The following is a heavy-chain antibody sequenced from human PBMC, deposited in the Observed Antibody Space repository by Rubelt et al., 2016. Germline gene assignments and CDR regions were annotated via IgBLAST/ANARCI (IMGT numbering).Heavy chain of an antibody. CDR2: VSSSSSTI. CDR3: AGDRDRYVADD. V-gene: IGHV3-48*04. D-gene: IGHD3-9*01. J-gene: IGHJ4*02. Sequence: EVQLVESGGGLVQPGGSLRLACAASGFTFSSYRMNWVRQAPGKGLEWVSYVSSSSSTIYYADSVKGRFTISRDNAKNSLYLQMNSLRAEDTAVYYCAGDRDRYVADDWGQGTLVTVSS. CDR1: GFTFSSYR.